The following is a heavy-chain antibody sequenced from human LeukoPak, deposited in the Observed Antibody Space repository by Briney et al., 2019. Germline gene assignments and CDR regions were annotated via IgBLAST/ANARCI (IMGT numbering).Heavy chain of an antibody. CDR2: IYYSGST. V-gene: IGHV4-39*07. CDR3: ARDDYGDYEAPLHFDY. Sequence: PSETLSLTCTVSGGSISSSSYYWGWIRQPPGKGLEWIGSIYYSGSTYYNPSLKSRVTISVDTSKNQFSLKLSSVTAADTAVYYCARDDYGDYEAPLHFDYWGQGTLVTVSS. D-gene: IGHD4-17*01. CDR1: GGSISSSSYY. J-gene: IGHJ4*02.